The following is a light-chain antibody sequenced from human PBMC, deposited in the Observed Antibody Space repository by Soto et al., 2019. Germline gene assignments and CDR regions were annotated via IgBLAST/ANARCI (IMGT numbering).Light chain of an antibody. V-gene: IGKV1-39*01. CDR3: QQSYSTPLT. CDR2: AAS. J-gene: IGKJ4*01. Sequence: DLQMTQSPSSLSASVGDRDTITCRASQSISSYLNWYQQKPGKAPKLLIYAASSLQSGVPSRFSGSGSGTDFTLTISSLQPEDFATYYCQQSYSTPLTFGGGTKVEIK. CDR1: QSISSY.